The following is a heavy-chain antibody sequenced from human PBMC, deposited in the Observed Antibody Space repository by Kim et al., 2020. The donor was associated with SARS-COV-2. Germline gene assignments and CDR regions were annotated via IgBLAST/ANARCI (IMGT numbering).Heavy chain of an antibody. CDR1: GFTFTSYW. CDR3: AREAYSDTSGNWFDP. D-gene: IGHD3-22*01. J-gene: IGHJ5*02. V-gene: IGHV3-74*01. Sequence: GGSLRLSCAASGFTFTSYWMHWVRQAPGKGLVWVARINRDGSGTNYADSVKGRFTISRDNAKNTLYLQMDSLRADDTAVYYCAREAYSDTSGNWFDPWGQGTLVTVSS. CDR2: INRDGSGT.